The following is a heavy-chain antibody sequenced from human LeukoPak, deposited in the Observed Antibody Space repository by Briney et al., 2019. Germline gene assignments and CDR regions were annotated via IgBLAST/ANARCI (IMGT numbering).Heavy chain of an antibody. J-gene: IGHJ4*02. CDR1: GFTFSSYA. V-gene: IGHV3-30-3*02. CDR3: AKPRLSGYYSDY. D-gene: IGHD3-3*01. Sequence: GGSLRLSCAASGFTFSSYAMHWVRQAPGKGLEWVAVISYDGSNKYYADSVKGRFTISRDNSKNTLYLQMNSLRAEDTAVYYCAKPRLSGYYSDYWGQGTLVTVSS. CDR2: ISYDGSNK.